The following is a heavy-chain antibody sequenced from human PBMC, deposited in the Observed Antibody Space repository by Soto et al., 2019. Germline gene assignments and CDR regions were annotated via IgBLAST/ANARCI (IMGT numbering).Heavy chain of an antibody. Sequence: EVQLVESGGGLVQPGGSLRLSCAASGFTFSSYSMNWVRQAPGKGLEWVSYISSSSSTIYYADSVKGRFTISRDNAKTSLYLQMNSLRDEDTAVYYCASSYGDYWMGGMDVWGQGTTVTVSS. V-gene: IGHV3-48*02. CDR2: ISSSSSTI. CDR1: GFTFSSYS. CDR3: ASSYGDYWMGGMDV. D-gene: IGHD4-17*01. J-gene: IGHJ6*02.